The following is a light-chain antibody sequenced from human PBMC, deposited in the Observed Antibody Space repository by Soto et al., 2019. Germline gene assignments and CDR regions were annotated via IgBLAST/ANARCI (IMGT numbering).Light chain of an antibody. Sequence: DIQMTQSSSTVSASVGDIFTITCRASQSISSWLAWYQQKPGKAPKVLIFDASSLESGVPSRFSGSGSGTDFTLTISSLQPEDFATYYCQQSYSTPPTFGQGTKVDIK. J-gene: IGKJ1*01. CDR3: QQSYSTPPT. CDR1: QSISSW. CDR2: DAS. V-gene: IGKV1-39*01.